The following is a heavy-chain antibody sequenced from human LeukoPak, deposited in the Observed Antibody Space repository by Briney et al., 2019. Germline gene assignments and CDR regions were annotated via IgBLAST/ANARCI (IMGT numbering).Heavy chain of an antibody. CDR3: ARDATTWLSYYYMDV. Sequence: PGGSLRLSCAASGFTFDDYGMSWVRQAPGKGLEWVSGINWNGGSTGYADSVKGRFTISRDNSKNTLYLQMNSLRAEDTAVYYCARDATTWLSYYYMDVWGKGTTVTVSS. V-gene: IGHV3-20*04. J-gene: IGHJ6*03. D-gene: IGHD1-14*01. CDR2: INWNGGST. CDR1: GFTFDDYG.